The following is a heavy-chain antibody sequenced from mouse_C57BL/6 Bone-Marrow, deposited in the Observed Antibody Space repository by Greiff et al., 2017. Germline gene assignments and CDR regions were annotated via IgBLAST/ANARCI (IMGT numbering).Heavy chain of an antibody. Sequence: DVKLVESGGGLVQPGGSLKLSCAASGFTFSDYYMYWVRQTPEKRLEWVAYISNGGGGTYYTDTVKGRFTISRDNAKSTLYLQMRRLTSEDTAMYYCARHYDYLDYWGKGTTLTVSS. V-gene: IGHV5-12*01. J-gene: IGHJ2*01. CDR3: ARHYDYLDY. CDR2: ISNGGGGT. CDR1: GFTFSDYY. D-gene: IGHD2-3*01.